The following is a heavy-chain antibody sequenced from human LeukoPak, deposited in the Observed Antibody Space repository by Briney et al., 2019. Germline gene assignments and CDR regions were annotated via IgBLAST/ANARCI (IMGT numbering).Heavy chain of an antibody. CDR2: INWNGGST. Sequence: GGSLRLSCAASGFTFDDYGMSWVRQAPGKGLEWVSGINWNGGSTGYADSVKGRFTISRDNAKNSLYLQMDSLRAEDTALYYCARDTGPDIYYYYYYMDVWGKGTTVTASS. V-gene: IGHV3-20*04. D-gene: IGHD1-14*01. J-gene: IGHJ6*03. CDR3: ARDTGPDIYYYYYYMDV. CDR1: GFTFDDYG.